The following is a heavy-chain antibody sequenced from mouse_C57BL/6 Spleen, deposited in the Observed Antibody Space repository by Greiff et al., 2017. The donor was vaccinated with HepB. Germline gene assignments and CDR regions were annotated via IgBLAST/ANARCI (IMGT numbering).Heavy chain of an antibody. CDR1: GYTFTSYW. Sequence: VQLQQSGAELVMPGASVKLSCKASGYTFTSYWMHWVKQRPGQGLEWIGEIDPSDSYTNYNQKFKGKSTLTVDKSSSTAYMQLSSLTSEDSAVYYCARRGTVVRSYYAMDYWGQGTSVTVSS. D-gene: IGHD1-1*01. V-gene: IGHV1-69*01. CDR3: ARRGTVVRSYYAMDY. CDR2: IDPSDSYT. J-gene: IGHJ4*01.